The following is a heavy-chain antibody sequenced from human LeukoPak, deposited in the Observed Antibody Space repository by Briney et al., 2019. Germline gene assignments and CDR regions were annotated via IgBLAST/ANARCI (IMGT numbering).Heavy chain of an antibody. D-gene: IGHD2-2*02. CDR2: ISAYNGNT. CDR3: ARAVVVVPAAIRVDYYYMDV. V-gene: IGHV1-18*01. Sequence: ASVKVSCKASGYTFTGYGISWVRQAPGQGLEWMGWISAYNGNTNYAQKLQGRVTMTTDTSTSTAYMELRSLRSDDTAVHYCARAVVVVPAAIRVDYYYMDVWGKGTTVTVSS. CDR1: GYTFTGYG. J-gene: IGHJ6*03.